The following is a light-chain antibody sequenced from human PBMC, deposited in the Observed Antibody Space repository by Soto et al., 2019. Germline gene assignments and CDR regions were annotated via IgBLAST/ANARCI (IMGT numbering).Light chain of an antibody. Sequence: DIQMTQSPSTLSTSVGDRITITCRASQSISSWLAWYQQKPGKAPKLLIYKASSLESGVPSRFSGSGSETXXXXXXXXLXPDXFXXYXCXXYKNYPYTFGQGTKLEIK. J-gene: IGKJ2*01. CDR3: XXYKNYPYT. V-gene: IGKV1-5*03. CDR2: KAS. CDR1: QSISSW.